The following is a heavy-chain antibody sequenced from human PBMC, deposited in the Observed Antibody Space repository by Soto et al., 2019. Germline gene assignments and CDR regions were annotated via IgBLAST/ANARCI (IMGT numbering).Heavy chain of an antibody. J-gene: IGHJ4*02. CDR3: ARSEGYYYGSGSYAVDY. V-gene: IGHV4-59*08. CDR1: GGSISSYY. Sequence: PSETLSLTCTVSGGSISSYYWSWIRQPPGKGLEWIGYIYYSGSTNYNPSLKSRVTISVDTSKNQFSLKLSSVTAADTAVYYCARSEGYYYGSGSYAVDYWGQGTLVTVSS. D-gene: IGHD3-10*01. CDR2: IYYSGST.